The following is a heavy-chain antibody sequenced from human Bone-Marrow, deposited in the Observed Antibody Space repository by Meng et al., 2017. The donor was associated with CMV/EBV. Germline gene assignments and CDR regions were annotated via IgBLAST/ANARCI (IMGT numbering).Heavy chain of an antibody. CDR2: INPSGGST. V-gene: IGHV1-46*01. CDR3: ARGSRVWSGYYGHDY. J-gene: IGHJ4*02. D-gene: IGHD3-3*01. Sequence: SCKASGYTFTSYYMHWVRQAPGQGLEWMGIINPSGGSTSYAQKFQGRVTMTRDTSTSTVYMELSSLRSEDTAVYYCARGSRVWSGYYGHDYWGQGTLVTVSS. CDR1: GYTFTSYY.